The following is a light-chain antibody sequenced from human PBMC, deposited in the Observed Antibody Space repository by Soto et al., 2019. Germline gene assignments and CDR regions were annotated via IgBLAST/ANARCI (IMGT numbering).Light chain of an antibody. CDR2: GAS. V-gene: IGKV3-20*01. J-gene: IGKJ2*01. CDR3: QQYGSSPPLYT. Sequence: ETVLTQSPGTLSLSPGERATLSCRASQSINSWYLGWYQQKPGQAPRLLIYGASTRATGIPDRFSGSGSGTDFTLTISRLEPEDFAVYYCQQYGSSPPLYTFGQGTKLEIK. CDR1: QSINSWY.